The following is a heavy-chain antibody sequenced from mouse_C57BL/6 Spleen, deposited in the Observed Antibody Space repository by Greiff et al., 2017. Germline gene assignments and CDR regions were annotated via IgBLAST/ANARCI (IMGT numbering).Heavy chain of an antibody. CDR1: GYSITSGYY. V-gene: IGHV3-6*01. CDR3: ARGNGDYPFAY. J-gene: IGHJ3*01. CDR2: ISYDGSN. Sequence: EVQLVESGPGLVKPSQSLSLTCSATGYSITSGYYWNWVRQFPGNKLEWMGYISYDGSNNYNPSLKNRISITRDTSKNQFFLKLNSVTTEDTATYYCARGNGDYPFAYWGQRTLVTVSA. D-gene: IGHD5-5*01.